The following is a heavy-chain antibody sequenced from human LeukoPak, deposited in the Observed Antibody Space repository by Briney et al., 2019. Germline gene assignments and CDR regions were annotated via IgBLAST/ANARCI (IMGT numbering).Heavy chain of an antibody. D-gene: IGHD3-10*01. J-gene: IGHJ4*02. CDR1: GGSISSHY. CDR2: IYTSGST. V-gene: IGHV4-4*07. CDR3: ARVSLYYYADY. Sequence: SETLSLTCTVSGGSISSHYWSWIRQPAEKGLEWIGRIYTSGSTSYNPSLKSRVTISVDKSKNQFSLKLSSVTAADTAVYYCARVSLYYYADYWGQGTLVTVSS.